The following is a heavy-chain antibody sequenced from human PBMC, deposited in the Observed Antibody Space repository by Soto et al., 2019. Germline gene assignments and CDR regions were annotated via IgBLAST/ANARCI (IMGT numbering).Heavy chain of an antibody. Sequence: SVKVSCKASGFTFTSSAVQWVRQARGQRLEWIGWIVVGSGNTNYAQKFQERVTITRDMSTSTAYMELSSLRSEDTAVYYCAADSGYDDGMDVWGQGTTVTVSS. CDR2: IVVGSGNT. CDR3: AADSGYDDGMDV. D-gene: IGHD1-26*01. CDR1: GFTFTSSA. J-gene: IGHJ6*02. V-gene: IGHV1-58*01.